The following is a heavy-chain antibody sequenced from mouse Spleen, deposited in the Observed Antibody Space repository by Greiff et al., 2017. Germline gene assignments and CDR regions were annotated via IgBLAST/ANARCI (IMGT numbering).Heavy chain of an antibody. CDR3: ARNFYDGYSYYFDY. Sequence: VQRVESGPGLVQPSQSLSITCTVSGFSLTSYGVHWVRQSPGKGLEWLGVIWSGGSTDYNAAFISRLSISKDNSKSQVFFKMNSLQADDTAIYYCARNFYDGYSYYFDYWGQGTTLTVSS. CDR1: GFSLTSYG. CDR2: IWSGGST. V-gene: IGHV2-2*01. J-gene: IGHJ2*01. D-gene: IGHD2-3*01.